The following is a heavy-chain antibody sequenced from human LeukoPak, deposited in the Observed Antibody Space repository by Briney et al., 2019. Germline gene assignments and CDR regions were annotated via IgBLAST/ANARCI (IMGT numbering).Heavy chain of an antibody. Sequence: PSETLSLTCTVSGGSMSGNYWTWIRQPPGKGLEWIGYTSYSGSTNYNPSLKSRANISVDTSKSHFSLNLSSVTAADTAVYYCARHYGPWGQGTLVTVSS. V-gene: IGHV4-59*08. J-gene: IGHJ5*02. CDR3: ARHYGP. D-gene: IGHD3-10*01. CDR1: GGSMSGNY. CDR2: TSYSGST.